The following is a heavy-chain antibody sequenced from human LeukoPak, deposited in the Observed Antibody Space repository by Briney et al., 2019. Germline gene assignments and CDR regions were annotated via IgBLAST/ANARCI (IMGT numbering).Heavy chain of an antibody. V-gene: IGHV3-30*02. CDR2: IRYDGNDK. J-gene: IGHJ5*02. Sequence: SGGSLRLSCAASGFTFNYYGMHWVRQAPGKGLEWVAFIRYDGNDKYCAKSVKGRFTISRDTSRNTLYLQMNSLRPEDTAVYYCAKDLMRDRWFGESWGQGTLVTVSS. CDR3: AKDLMRDRWFGES. D-gene: IGHD3-10*01. CDR1: GFTFNYYG.